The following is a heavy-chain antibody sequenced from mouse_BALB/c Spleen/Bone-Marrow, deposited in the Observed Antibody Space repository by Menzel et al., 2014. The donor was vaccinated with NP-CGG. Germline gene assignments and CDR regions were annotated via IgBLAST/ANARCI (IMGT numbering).Heavy chain of an antibody. Sequence: EVKVIESGGGLVQPGGSLKLSCAASGFDFSGFWMGWVRQAPGKGLEWIGEINPDSSTINYTPSLKDRFIISRDNAKNTLYLQMSKVRSDDTALYYCARLGYYGGFAYWGQGTLVTVSA. CDR3: ARLGYYGGFAY. CDR1: GFDFSGFW. D-gene: IGHD2-3*01. V-gene: IGHV4-1*02. CDR2: INPDSSTI. J-gene: IGHJ3*01.